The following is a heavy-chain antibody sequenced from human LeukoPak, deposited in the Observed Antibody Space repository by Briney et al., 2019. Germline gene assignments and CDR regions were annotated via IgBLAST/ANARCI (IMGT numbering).Heavy chain of an antibody. CDR1: GFSFSTYA. Sequence: GGSLRLSCAASGFSFSTYAMHWVRQAPGMGPEWVAVISHDGSTKYYTDSVRGRFTISRDNSKNTFFLQLNGLRTGDTAVYYCAKAIMGTENLDYWGQGTLVTVSS. J-gene: IGHJ4*02. D-gene: IGHD5-18*01. V-gene: IGHV3-30*10. CDR3: AKAIMGTENLDY. CDR2: ISHDGSTK.